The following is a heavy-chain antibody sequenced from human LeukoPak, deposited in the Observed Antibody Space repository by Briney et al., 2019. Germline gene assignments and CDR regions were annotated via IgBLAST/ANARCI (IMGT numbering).Heavy chain of an antibody. D-gene: IGHD1-20*01. CDR2: IYHSGST. J-gene: IGHJ4*01. V-gene: IGHV4-4*02. CDR3: ARSVHNWNDYFGY. CDR1: GGSISSSNW. Sequence: SGTLSLTCAVSGGSISSSNWWSWVRQPPGKGLEWIGEIYHSGSTNYNPSLKSRVTISVDKSKNQFSLKLSSVTAADTAVYYCARSVHNWNDYFGYWGQGTLVTVSS.